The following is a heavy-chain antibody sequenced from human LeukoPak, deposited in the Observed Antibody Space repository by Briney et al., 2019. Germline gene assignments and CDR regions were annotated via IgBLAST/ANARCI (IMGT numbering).Heavy chain of an antibody. CDR1: GFTFSSFA. Sequence: GGSLRLSCAASGFTFSSFAMSWVRQAPGKGLDWVSSISGSGAGTYYADSVKGRFTISRDNSKNTLYLQMNSLRAEDTAVYYCAKDGGLTTGTTLDYWGQGTLVTVSS. CDR3: AKDGGLTTGTTLDY. CDR2: ISGSGAGT. D-gene: IGHD1-1*01. V-gene: IGHV3-23*01. J-gene: IGHJ4*02.